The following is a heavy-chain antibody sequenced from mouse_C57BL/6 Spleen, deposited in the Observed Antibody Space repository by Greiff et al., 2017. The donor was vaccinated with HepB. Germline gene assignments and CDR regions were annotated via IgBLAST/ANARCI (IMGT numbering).Heavy chain of an antibody. Sequence: DVKLQESGPGLVKPSQSLSLTCSVTGYSITSGYYWNWIRQFPGNKLEWMGYISYDGSNNYNPSLKNRISITRDTSKNQFFLKLNSVTTEDTATYYCASPDYYGSSYGYSDVWGTGTTVTVSS. CDR3: ASPDYYGSSYGYSDV. CDR1: GYSITSGYY. D-gene: IGHD1-1*01. CDR2: ISYDGSN. J-gene: IGHJ1*03. V-gene: IGHV3-6*01.